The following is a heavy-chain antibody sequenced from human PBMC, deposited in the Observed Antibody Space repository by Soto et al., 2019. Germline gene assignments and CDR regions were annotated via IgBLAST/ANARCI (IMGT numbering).Heavy chain of an antibody. J-gene: IGHJ4*02. CDR3: ARGIAAAGRGGDYFDY. CDR1: GFTFGSYG. CDR2: ISYDGSNK. V-gene: IGHV3-30*03. Sequence: QVQLVESGGGVVQPGRSLRLSCAASGFTFGSYGMHWVRQAPGKGLEWVAVISYDGSNKYYADSVKGRFTISRDNSKNTLYLQMNSLRAEDTAVYYCARGIAAAGRGGDYFDYWGQGTLVTVSS. D-gene: IGHD6-13*01.